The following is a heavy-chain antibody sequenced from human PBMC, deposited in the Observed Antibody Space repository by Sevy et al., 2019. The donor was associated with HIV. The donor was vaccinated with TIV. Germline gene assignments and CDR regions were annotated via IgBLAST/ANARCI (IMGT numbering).Heavy chain of an antibody. CDR2: IYYDGTT. Sequence: SETLSLTCTVSGGSISDSRYYWGWIRQPPGKGLDWMGSIYYDGTTKYNPSLKSRDTISVDPSKNQFSLKLDSVTAADTAVYYCARHMQWLDNVLFDYWGQGTLVTVSS. CDR3: ARHMQWLDNVLFDY. D-gene: IGHD6-19*01. CDR1: GGSISDSRYY. J-gene: IGHJ4*02. V-gene: IGHV4-39*01.